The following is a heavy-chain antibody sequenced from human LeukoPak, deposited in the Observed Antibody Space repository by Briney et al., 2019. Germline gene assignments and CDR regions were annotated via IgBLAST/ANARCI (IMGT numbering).Heavy chain of an antibody. CDR1: GGSISSGGYY. CDR3: ARGLTYGSGKPYSP. CDR2: IYYSGST. Sequence: PSETLSLTCTVSGGSISSGGYYWSWIRRHPGKGLEWIGYIYYSGSTYYNPSLKSRVTISVDTSKNQFSLKLSSVTAADTAVYYCARGLTYGSGKPYSPWGQGTLVTVSS. V-gene: IGHV4-31*03. J-gene: IGHJ5*02. D-gene: IGHD3-10*01.